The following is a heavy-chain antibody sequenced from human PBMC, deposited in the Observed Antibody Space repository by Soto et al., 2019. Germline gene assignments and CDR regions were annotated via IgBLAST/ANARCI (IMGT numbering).Heavy chain of an antibody. D-gene: IGHD5-12*01. Sequence: GASVKASCTASGYTFTSYDISWVRQAPGQGLEWMGWISAYNGNTNYAQKLQGRVTMTTDTSTSTAYMELRSLRSDDTAVYYCAGGYSGYDSPYNWFDPWGQGTLVTVSS. CDR2: ISAYNGNT. V-gene: IGHV1-18*01. J-gene: IGHJ5*02. CDR1: GYTFTSYD. CDR3: AGGYSGYDSPYNWFDP.